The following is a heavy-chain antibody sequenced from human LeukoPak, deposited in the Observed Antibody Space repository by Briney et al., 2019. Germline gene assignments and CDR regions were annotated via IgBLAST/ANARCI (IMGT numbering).Heavy chain of an antibody. V-gene: IGHV3-21*06. CDR1: GFTFSSYS. J-gene: IGHJ4*02. CDR2: ISSSSSYK. D-gene: IGHD6-6*01. Sequence: PGGSLRLSCAASGFTFSSYSMNWIRQAPGKGLEWVSSISSSSSYKYYADSVEGRFTISRDNDKNLLYLQMNNVRAGDTAVYYCAREERSSSFDFDYWGQGTLVTVSS. CDR3: AREERSSSFDFDY.